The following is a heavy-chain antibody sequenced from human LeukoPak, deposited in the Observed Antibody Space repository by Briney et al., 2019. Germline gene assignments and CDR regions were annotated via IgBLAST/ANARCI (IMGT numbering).Heavy chain of an antibody. V-gene: IGHV1-69*13. Sequence: GASAKVSCKASGGTFSSYAISWVRQAPGQGREWMGGIIPIFGTANYAQKFQGRVTITADESTSTAYMELSSLRSEDTAVYYCVDGSGPGYYGMDVWGKGTTVTVSS. CDR1: GGTFSSYA. D-gene: IGHD3-10*01. CDR2: IIPIFGTA. J-gene: IGHJ6*04. CDR3: VDGSGPGYYGMDV.